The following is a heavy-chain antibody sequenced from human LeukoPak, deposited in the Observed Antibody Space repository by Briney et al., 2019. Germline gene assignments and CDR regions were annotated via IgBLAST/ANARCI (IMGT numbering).Heavy chain of an antibody. V-gene: IGHV1-18*01. CDR3: GEVSGSYYTYLYYNYHYVMDV. Sequence: ASVKVSCKASGYTFTSYGISWVRQSPGQALEWMGWISAYNGNANYAQNLQGRVTMNTHTSTSTAYTEPRSMKSDDTAVYHRGEVSGSYYTYLYYNYHYVMDVGGQGTTVTASS. CDR1: GYTFTSYG. J-gene: IGHJ6*02. CDR2: ISAYNGNA. D-gene: IGHD3-10*01.